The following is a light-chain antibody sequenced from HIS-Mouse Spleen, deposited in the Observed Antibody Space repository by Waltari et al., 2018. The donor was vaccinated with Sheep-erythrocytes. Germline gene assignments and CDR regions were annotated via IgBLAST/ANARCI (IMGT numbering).Light chain of an antibody. J-gene: IGKJ1*01. CDR1: QSVSSN. Sequence: EIVMTQSPATLSVSPGERATLSCRASQSVSSNLAWYQQKPGQAPRLLIYGASTRATGIPARFSGSASATEFTLTISSLHSEDFAVYYCQQYNNWPPTFGQGTKVEIK. CDR3: QQYNNWPPT. CDR2: GAS. V-gene: IGKV3-15*01.